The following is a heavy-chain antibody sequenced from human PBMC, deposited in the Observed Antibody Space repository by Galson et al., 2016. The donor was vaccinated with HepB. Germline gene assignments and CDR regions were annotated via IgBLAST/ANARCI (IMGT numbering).Heavy chain of an antibody. CDR1: GFSFDDYA. J-gene: IGHJ6*02. CDR2: ISWNSGHI. Sequence: SLRLSCAASGFSFDDYAMHWVRQAPGKGLGWVSGISWNSGHIGYADSVKGRFTISRDNAKDSLSLQMNSLGREDTALYYCVKGGDIVRGYGLGVWGQGPTVTVSS. CDR3: VKGGDIVRGYGLGV. V-gene: IGHV3-9*01. D-gene: IGHD2-21*01.